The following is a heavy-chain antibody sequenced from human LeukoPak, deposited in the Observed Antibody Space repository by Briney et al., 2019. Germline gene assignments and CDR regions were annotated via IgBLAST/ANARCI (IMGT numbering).Heavy chain of an antibody. Sequence: GGSLRLSCAASGFTVSSNYMSWVRQAPGKGLEWVSVIYSGGSTYYADSVKGRFTISRDNSKNTLYLQMNSLRAEDTAVYYCAREGNYYGSGLDYWAREPWSPSPQ. CDR1: GFTVSSNY. CDR3: AREGNYYGSGLDY. J-gene: IGHJ4*02. D-gene: IGHD3-10*01. CDR2: IYSGGST. V-gene: IGHV3-53*01.